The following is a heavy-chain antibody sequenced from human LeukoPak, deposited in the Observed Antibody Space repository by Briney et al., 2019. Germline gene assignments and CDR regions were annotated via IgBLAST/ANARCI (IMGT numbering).Heavy chain of an antibody. J-gene: IGHJ6*02. V-gene: IGHV3-48*03. CDR3: ARGASNWNFGYYGMDV. CDR1: GFTFSSCE. CDR2: ISSSGSTI. D-gene: IGHD1-1*01. Sequence: PGGSLRLSCAASGFTFSSCEMNWVRQAPGKGLEWVSYISSSGSTIYYADSVKGRFTISRDNAKNSLYLQMNSLRAEDTAVYYCARGASNWNFGYYGMDVWGQGTTVTVSS.